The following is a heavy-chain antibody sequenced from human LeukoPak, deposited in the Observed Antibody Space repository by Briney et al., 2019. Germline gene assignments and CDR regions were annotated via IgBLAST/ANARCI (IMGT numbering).Heavy chain of an antibody. CDR3: VRDSYYYDSSGSYPDY. CDR2: INPSGGST. Sequence: GASVKVSCKASGYTFTSYYMHWVRQAPGQGLEWMGIINPSGGSTSYAQKFQGRVTMTRDTSTSTVYMELSSLRSEDTAVYYCVRDSYYYDSSGSYPDYWGQGTLVTVSS. CDR1: GYTFTSYY. D-gene: IGHD3-22*01. V-gene: IGHV1-46*01. J-gene: IGHJ4*02.